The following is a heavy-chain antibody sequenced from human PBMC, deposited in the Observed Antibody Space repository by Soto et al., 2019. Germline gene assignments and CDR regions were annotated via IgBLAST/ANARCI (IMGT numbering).Heavy chain of an antibody. J-gene: IGHJ4*02. Sequence: GGSLRLSCAASGFSFSSYAMHGSRQAPGKGLEWVAVIWYDGANKYYADSVKGRFTISRDNSNNTLYVQMNSLKAEDTAVYYCVRDPYLPAAGRLSSLHYWGPGTLVTVSS. CDR3: VRDPYLPAAGRLSSLHY. CDR2: IWYDGANK. CDR1: GFSFSSYA. D-gene: IGHD2-2*01. V-gene: IGHV3-33*01.